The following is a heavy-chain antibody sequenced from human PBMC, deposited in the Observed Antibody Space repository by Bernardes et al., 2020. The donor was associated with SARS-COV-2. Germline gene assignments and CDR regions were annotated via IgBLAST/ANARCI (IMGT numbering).Heavy chain of an antibody. CDR3: ARALRPAANDPFDI. CDR1: GGSFSGSY. J-gene: IGHJ3*02. D-gene: IGHD6-25*01. Sequence: SETLSLTCAVYGGSFSGSYWTWIRQPPGKGLEWIGDINHSRSTNYSPSLKSRVTISVDTSKNQVSLRLRSVTAADTAVYYCARALRPAANDPFDIWGQGTLVTVSS. V-gene: IGHV4-34*01. CDR2: INHSRST.